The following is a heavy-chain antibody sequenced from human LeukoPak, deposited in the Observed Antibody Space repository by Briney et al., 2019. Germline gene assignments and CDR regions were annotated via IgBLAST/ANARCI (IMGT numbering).Heavy chain of an antibody. Sequence: NPSETLSLTCAVYGYSLTNHYWIWIRQPPGKGLEWVGEVLHTGGTNYNPSLKSRVTKSVETSKNQFFLKLTSVTAADTAVYYCASGPAAIHPWGPGTLVTVSS. CDR1: GYSLTNHY. V-gene: IGHV4-34*12. CDR2: VLHTGGT. J-gene: IGHJ5*02. CDR3: ASGPAAIHP. D-gene: IGHD2-2*01.